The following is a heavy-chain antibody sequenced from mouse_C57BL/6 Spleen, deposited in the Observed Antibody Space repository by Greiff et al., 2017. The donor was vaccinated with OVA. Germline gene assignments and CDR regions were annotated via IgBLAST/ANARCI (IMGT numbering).Heavy chain of an antibody. V-gene: IGHV1-54*01. D-gene: IGHD2-5*01. J-gene: IGHJ4*01. CDR1: GYAFTNYL. CDR2: INPGSGGT. CDR3: ATTYYSKGDYAMDY. Sequence: VQLQQSGAELVRPGTSVKVSCKASGYAFTNYLIEWVKQRPGQGLEWIGVINPGSGGTNYNEKFKGQATLTADKASSTAYMQLSSLTSDDSAVYFCATTYYSKGDYAMDYWGQGTSVTVSS.